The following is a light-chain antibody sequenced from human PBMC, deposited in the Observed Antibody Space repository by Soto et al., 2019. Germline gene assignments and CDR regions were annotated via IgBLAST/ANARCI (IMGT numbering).Light chain of an antibody. J-gene: IGKJ4*01. CDR3: QQRSNWPST. CDR2: DAS. V-gene: IGKV3-11*01. CDR1: QSVSSY. Sequence: EIVLTQSPATLSLSPGERAALSCRASQSVSSYLAWYQQKPGQAPRLLIYDASKRATGIPARFSGSGSGKEFTLTISSLEPEDFAVYFCQQRSNWPSTFGGGTKVEI.